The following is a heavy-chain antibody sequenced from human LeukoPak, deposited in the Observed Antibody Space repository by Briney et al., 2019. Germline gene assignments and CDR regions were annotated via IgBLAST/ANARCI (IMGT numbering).Heavy chain of an antibody. CDR2: INSDGSST. CDR1: GFTFSSYW. V-gene: IGHV3-74*01. D-gene: IGHD2-2*02. CDR3: ARGGCSSTSCYILDY. J-gene: IGHJ4*02. Sequence: GGSLRLSCAASGFTFSSYWMHWVRQAPGKGLVWVSRINSDGSSTTYADSVKGRLTISRDNTKNTLYLQMNSLRAEDTAVYYCARGGCSSTSCYILDYWGQGTLVSVSS.